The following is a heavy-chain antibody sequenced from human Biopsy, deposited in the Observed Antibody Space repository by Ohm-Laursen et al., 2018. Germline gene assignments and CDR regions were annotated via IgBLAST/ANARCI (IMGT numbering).Heavy chain of an antibody. D-gene: IGHD6-13*01. Sequence: SETLSLTCTVSGGSISNYYWSWIRQPAGKGLEWIGRIYSSGSTNYNPSLESRVTMSVDTSKNQFSLILSSMTAADTAVYYCAREPRIAAVAYFDPWGQGALVTVSS. CDR1: GGSISNYY. J-gene: IGHJ5*02. CDR3: AREPRIAAVAYFDP. V-gene: IGHV4-4*07. CDR2: IYSSGST.